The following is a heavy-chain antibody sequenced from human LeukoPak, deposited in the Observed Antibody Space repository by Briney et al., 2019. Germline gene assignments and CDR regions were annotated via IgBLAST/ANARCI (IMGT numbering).Heavy chain of an antibody. Sequence: SETLSLTCTVSGGSISSYYWSWIRQPPGKGLEWIGYIYYSGSTNYNPSLKSRVTISVDTSKNQFSLKLSSVTAADTAVYYCARDRKVGATPPDYWGQGTLVTVSS. CDR2: IYYSGST. CDR3: ARDRKVGATPPDY. D-gene: IGHD1-26*01. V-gene: IGHV4-59*01. CDR1: GGSISSYY. J-gene: IGHJ4*02.